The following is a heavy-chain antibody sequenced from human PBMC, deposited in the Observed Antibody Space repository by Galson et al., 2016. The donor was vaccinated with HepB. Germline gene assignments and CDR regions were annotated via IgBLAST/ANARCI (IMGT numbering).Heavy chain of an antibody. J-gene: IGHJ4*02. Sequence: SLRLSCAASGFTFSTYAMNWVRQAPGKGLEWVAVISYDGGKKYYADSVKGRFTISRDNSKNTLYLQMNSLRPEDTAVYFCARGPLYCSGGSCIPYYFDYWGQGTPVTVSS. CDR3: ARGPLYCSGGSCIPYYFDY. V-gene: IGHV3-30-3*01. CDR1: GFTFSTYA. D-gene: IGHD2-15*01. CDR2: ISYDGGKK.